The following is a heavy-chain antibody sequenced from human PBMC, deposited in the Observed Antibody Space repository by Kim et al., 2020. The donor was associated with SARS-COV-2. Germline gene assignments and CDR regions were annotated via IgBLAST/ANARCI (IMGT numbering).Heavy chain of an antibody. Sequence: PSLKSRVTISLDTSKNQFSLKLCSVTAADTAVYYCASAGASLTGGYYVDYWGQGTLVTVSS. CDR3: ASAGASLTGGYYVDY. J-gene: IGHJ4*02. D-gene: IGHD2-8*02. V-gene: IGHV4-34*01.